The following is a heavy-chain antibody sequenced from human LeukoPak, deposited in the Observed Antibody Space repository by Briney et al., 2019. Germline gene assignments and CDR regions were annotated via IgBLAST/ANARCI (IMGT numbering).Heavy chain of an antibody. V-gene: IGHV1-46*01. D-gene: IGHD3-22*01. Sequence: ASVKVSCKASGYTFTSYYMHWVRRAPGQGLEWMGIINPSGGSTSYAQKFQGRVTMTRDTSTSTVYMELSSLRSEDTAVYYCARDWGEYYDSSGYYYLLYGMDVWGQGTTVTVSS. J-gene: IGHJ6*02. CDR2: INPSGGST. CDR3: ARDWGEYYDSSGYYYLLYGMDV. CDR1: GYTFTSYY.